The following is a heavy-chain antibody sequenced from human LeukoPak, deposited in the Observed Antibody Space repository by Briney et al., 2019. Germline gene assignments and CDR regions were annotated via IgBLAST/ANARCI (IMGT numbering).Heavy chain of an antibody. CDR1: GFTFSSYS. CDR3: ASSGYGGYFDY. V-gene: IGHV3-21*01. Sequence: GGSLRLSCAASGFTFSSYSMNWVRQAPGKGLEWVSSISSSSSYIYYADSVKGRFTISRDNAKNSLYLQMNSLRAEDTAVYYCASSGYGGYFDYWGQGTLVTVSS. D-gene: IGHD3-22*01. CDR2: ISSSSSYI. J-gene: IGHJ4*02.